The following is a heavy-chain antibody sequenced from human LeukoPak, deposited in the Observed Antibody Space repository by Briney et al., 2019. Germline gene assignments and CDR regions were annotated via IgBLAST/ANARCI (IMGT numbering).Heavy chain of an antibody. J-gene: IGHJ4*02. CDR2: IYWDDDK. V-gene: IGHV2-5*08. Sequence: TLSLTCTVSGGSVSSGSYYWSWIRQPPGKALEWLALIYWDDDKRYSPSLKSRLTITKDTSKNQVVLTMTNMDPVDTATYYCAHAVVPFDYWGQGTLVTVSS. CDR3: AHAVVPFDY. CDR1: GGSVSSGSYY.